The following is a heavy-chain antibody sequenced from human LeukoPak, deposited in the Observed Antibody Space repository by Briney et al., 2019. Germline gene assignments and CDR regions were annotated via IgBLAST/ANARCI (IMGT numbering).Heavy chain of an antibody. D-gene: IGHD3-16*01. V-gene: IGHV3-21*01. Sequence: PGGSLRLSCAASGFTFSSYSMNWVRQAPGKGLEWVSSISSSSSYIYYADSVKGRFTISRDNAKNSLYLQMNSLRAEDTAVYYCARDLGVYYYYMDVWGKGTTVTVSS. CDR3: ARDLGVYYYYMDV. CDR1: GFTFSSYS. J-gene: IGHJ6*03. CDR2: ISSSSSYI.